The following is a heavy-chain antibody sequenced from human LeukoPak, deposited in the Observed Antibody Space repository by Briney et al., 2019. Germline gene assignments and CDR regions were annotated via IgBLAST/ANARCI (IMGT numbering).Heavy chain of an antibody. CDR1: GFTFSSYA. CDR2: TQYDGSNK. J-gene: IGHJ6*03. V-gene: IGHV3-30*02. D-gene: IGHD3-9*01. Sequence: GGSLRLSCAASGFTFSSYAMHWVRQAPGKGLEWVAFTQYDGSNKYYADSVKGRFTISRDNSKNTLYLQMNSLRAEDTAVYYCAKETEKDILTYYMDVWGKGTTVTVSS. CDR3: AKETEKDILTYYMDV.